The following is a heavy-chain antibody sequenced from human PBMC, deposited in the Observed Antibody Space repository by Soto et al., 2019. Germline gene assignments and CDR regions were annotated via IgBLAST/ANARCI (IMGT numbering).Heavy chain of an antibody. Sequence: AGSLRLSCAASGFTFSSYGMHWVRQAPGKGLEWVAVISYDGSNKYYADSVKGRFTISRDNSKNTLYLQMNSLRAEDTAVYYCAKDQLYYDSSGRLDYWGQGTLVTVSS. CDR1: GFTFSSYG. J-gene: IGHJ4*02. D-gene: IGHD3-22*01. V-gene: IGHV3-30*18. CDR2: ISYDGSNK. CDR3: AKDQLYYDSSGRLDY.